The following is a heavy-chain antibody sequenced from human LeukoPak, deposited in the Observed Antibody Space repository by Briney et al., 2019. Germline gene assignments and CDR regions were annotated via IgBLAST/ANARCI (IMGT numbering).Heavy chain of an antibody. Sequence: GGSLRLSCAASGFTFSSNGMHWVRQAPGKGLEWVGIIWYDGSNKYYADSVKGRFTISRDNSKNTLYLQMNSLRAEDTAVYYCARDRLVVVVAVNGMDVWGQGTTVTVSS. CDR1: GFTFSSNG. J-gene: IGHJ6*02. CDR3: ARDRLVVVVAVNGMDV. V-gene: IGHV3-30*02. D-gene: IGHD2-15*01. CDR2: IWYDGSNK.